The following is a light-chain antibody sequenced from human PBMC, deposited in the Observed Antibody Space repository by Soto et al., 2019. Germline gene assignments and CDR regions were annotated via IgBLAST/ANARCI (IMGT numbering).Light chain of an antibody. V-gene: IGKV3-20*01. CDR2: GAS. Sequence: EIVLTQSPGTLSLSPGERATLSCRASQSVSSSYLAWYQQKPGQAPRLLIYGASSRATGIPDRFSGSGSETDFTLTISRLEPEDFAVYYCQQYGSSLALTFGGGTKVEIK. CDR1: QSVSSSY. J-gene: IGKJ4*01. CDR3: QQYGSSLALT.